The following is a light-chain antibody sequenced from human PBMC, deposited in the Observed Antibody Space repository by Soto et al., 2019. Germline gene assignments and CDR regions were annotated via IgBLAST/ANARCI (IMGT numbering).Light chain of an antibody. V-gene: IGKV3-20*01. CDR3: EQYGKSIWT. J-gene: IGKJ1*01. CDR1: QSVSSNY. CDR2: GAS. Sequence: IVLAQSPGTLSLSPGERATLSCRASQSVSSNYLAWYQQKPGQAPRLLIFGASSRATGIPDRFSGSGSGTDLTLTISRLEPEDFAVYYCEQYGKSIWTFAQGTKVDI.